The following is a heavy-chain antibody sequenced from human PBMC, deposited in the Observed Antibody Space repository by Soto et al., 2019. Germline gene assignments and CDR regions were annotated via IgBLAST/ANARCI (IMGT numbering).Heavy chain of an antibody. D-gene: IGHD6-13*01. CDR3: AKVTKRAAAGRYEYYKYGMDV. Sequence: GRSLRLSCAAAGFAFSTYAMTWVRQAPGKGLGWVSVISGSGGSSYYAASVKGRFTISRDNSKNTLFLQMNGLSAEDTAVYYCAKVTKRAAAGRYEYYKYGMDVWGQGTTVTVSS. J-gene: IGHJ6*02. V-gene: IGHV3-23*01. CDR2: ISGSGGSS. CDR1: GFAFSTYA.